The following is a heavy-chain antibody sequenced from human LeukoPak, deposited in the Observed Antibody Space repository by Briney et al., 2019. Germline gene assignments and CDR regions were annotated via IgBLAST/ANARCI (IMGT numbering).Heavy chain of an antibody. D-gene: IGHD6-13*01. J-gene: IGHJ4*02. V-gene: IGHV4-39*01. Sequence: SETLSLTCTFSGASFSSSTYYRGWIRQPPGEGLEWIGSIYYSGSTYYNPSLKSRVTMSVDTSKNQFSLKLSSVTAADTAVYYCARHAGGIAAAGTRPFDYCGQGTLVTVSS. CDR1: GASFSSSTYY. CDR2: IYYSGST. CDR3: ARHAGGIAAAGTRPFDY.